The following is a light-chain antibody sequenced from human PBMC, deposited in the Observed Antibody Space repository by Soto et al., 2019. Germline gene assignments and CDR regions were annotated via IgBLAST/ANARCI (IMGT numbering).Light chain of an antibody. CDR1: QSVSSNY. Sequence: EIVLTQSPGTLSLSPGERATLSCRASQSVSSNYLAWCQQKPGQAPRLLIYGASRSATGVPDRCSGSGSGTHFTRTISRLEPEDFAVYYCHQYGSSPWTFGQGTKVEIK. V-gene: IGKV3-20*01. J-gene: IGKJ1*01. CDR3: HQYGSSPWT. CDR2: GAS.